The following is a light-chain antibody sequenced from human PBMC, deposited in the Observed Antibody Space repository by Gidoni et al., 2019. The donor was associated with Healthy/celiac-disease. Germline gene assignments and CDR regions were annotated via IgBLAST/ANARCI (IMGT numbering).Light chain of an antibody. CDR1: SLRSYY. Sequence: SSELPQDPAVSVAFVQTVRITCQGDSLRSYYASWYQQKPGQAPVLVIYGKNNRPSGIPDRFSGSSSGNTASLTITGAQAEDEADYYCNSRDSSGNHVVFGGGTKLTVL. V-gene: IGLV3-19*01. CDR3: NSRDSSGNHVV. J-gene: IGLJ2*01. CDR2: GKN.